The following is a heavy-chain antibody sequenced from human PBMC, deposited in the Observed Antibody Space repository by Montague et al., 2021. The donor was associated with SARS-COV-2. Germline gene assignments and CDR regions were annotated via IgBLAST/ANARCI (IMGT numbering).Heavy chain of an antibody. CDR1: GFTFSSYA. Sequence: SLRLSCAASGFTFSSYAMSWVRQPPGKGLEWVSGVSGSGADTYYADSVKGRFTISRDSSKNTVFLQMSSLRAEDTAVFYCAKLSNSGPTFFDSWGQGTLVTVSS. D-gene: IGHD6-25*01. J-gene: IGHJ5*01. CDR3: AKLSNSGPTFFDS. CDR2: VSGSGADT. V-gene: IGHV3-23*01.